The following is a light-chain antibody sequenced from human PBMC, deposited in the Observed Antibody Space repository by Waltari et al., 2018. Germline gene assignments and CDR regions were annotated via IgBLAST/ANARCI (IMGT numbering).Light chain of an antibody. CDR3: QHYVRLPAT. CDR1: PGVGRT. V-gene: IGKV3-20*01. CDR2: GAS. Sequence: EIVLTQSPGTLSLSPGERATLSCRASPGVGRTLAWYQQKPGQAPRLLMYGASSRATGTPDRFSGSGSGTDFSLTISRLEPEDFAVYYCQHYVRLPATFGQGTKVEIK. J-gene: IGKJ1*01.